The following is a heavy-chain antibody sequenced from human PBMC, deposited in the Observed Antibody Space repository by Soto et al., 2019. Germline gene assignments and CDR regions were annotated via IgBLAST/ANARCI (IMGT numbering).Heavy chain of an antibody. J-gene: IGHJ5*02. CDR3: ARAPGFGELSSWFDP. CDR2: IIPILGIA. V-gene: IGHV1-69*02. CDR1: GGTFSSYT. Sequence: ASVKVSCKASGGTFSSYTISWVRQAPGQGLEWMGRIIPILGIANYAQKFQGRVTITADKSTSTAYMELSSLRSEDTAVYYCARAPGFGELSSWFDPWGQGTLVTVSS. D-gene: IGHD3-10*01.